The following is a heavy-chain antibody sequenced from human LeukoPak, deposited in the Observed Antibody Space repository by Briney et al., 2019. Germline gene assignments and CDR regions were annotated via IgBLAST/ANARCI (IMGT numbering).Heavy chain of an antibody. CDR3: AKGDYGGDFRYFDY. J-gene: IGHJ4*02. Sequence: GGSLRLSCAASGFTFSSYAMSWVRQAPGKGLEWVSAISGSGGSTYYADSVKGRFTISRDNSKNTLFLQMSSLRAEDTAVYYCAKGDYGGDFRYFDYWGQGTLVTVSS. V-gene: IGHV3-23*01. CDR1: GFTFSSYA. CDR2: ISGSGGST. D-gene: IGHD4-23*01.